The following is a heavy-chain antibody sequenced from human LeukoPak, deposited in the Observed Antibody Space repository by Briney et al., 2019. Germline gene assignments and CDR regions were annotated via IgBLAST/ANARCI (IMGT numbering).Heavy chain of an antibody. CDR1: GGSFSGYY. CDR2: INHSGST. V-gene: IGHV4-34*01. J-gene: IGHJ4*02. D-gene: IGHD2-2*01. CDR3: ARRYRFGSTYFDY. Sequence: SETLSLTCAVYGGSFSGYYWSWIRQPPGKGLEWIGEINHSGSTNYNPSLKSRVTISVDTSKNQFSLKLSSVTAADTAVYYCARRYRFGSTYFDYWGQGTLVTVSS.